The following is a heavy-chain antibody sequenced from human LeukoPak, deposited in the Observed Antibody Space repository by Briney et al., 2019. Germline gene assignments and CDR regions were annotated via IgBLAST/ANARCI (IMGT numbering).Heavy chain of an antibody. V-gene: IGHV1-2*02. CDR3: ASLKNSYDSSGYLVTDAFDI. J-gene: IGHJ3*02. CDR1: GYTFIGYH. CDR2: MNPKNGGT. D-gene: IGHD3-22*01. Sequence: ASVTVSCKASGYTFIGYHIHWVRQAPGQGLQWMGWMNPKNGGTKYAAKFQGRVTMTRDTSISTAYMELSSLRSDDTAVYYCASLKNSYDSSGYLVTDAFDIWGQGTMVTVSS.